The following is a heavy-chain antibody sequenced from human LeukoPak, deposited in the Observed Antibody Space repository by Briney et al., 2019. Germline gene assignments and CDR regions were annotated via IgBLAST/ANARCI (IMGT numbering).Heavy chain of an antibody. CDR3: ARGNCSSTSCYRSPFDY. CDR1: GGTFSSYA. CDR2: IIPIFGTA. J-gene: IGHJ4*02. D-gene: IGHD2-2*01. Sequence: SVKVSCKASGGTFSSYAISWVRQAPGQGLEWMGGIIPIFGTANYAQKFRGRVTITADKSTSTAYMELSSLRSEDTAVYYCARGNCSSTSCYRSPFDYWGQGTLVTVSS. V-gene: IGHV1-69*06.